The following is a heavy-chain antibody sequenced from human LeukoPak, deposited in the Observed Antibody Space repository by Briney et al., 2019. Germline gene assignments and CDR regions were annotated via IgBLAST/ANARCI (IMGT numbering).Heavy chain of an antibody. J-gene: IGHJ6*04. Sequence: GGSLRLSCAASGFTFSNHGMNWVRQAPGKGLEWVSSISSSSSYIYYADSVKGRFAISRDNAKNSLYLQMNSLRAEDTAVYYCAELGITMIGGVWGKGTTVTISS. D-gene: IGHD3-10*02. CDR3: AELGITMIGGV. CDR1: GFTFSNHG. V-gene: IGHV3-21*01. CDR2: ISSSSSYI.